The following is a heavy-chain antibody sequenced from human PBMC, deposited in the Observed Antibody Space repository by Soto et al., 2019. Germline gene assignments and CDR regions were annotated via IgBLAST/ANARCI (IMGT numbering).Heavy chain of an antibody. CDR3: GRAFFYECSDSRGYSYYAFDF. D-gene: IGHD3-22*01. J-gene: IGHJ3*01. CDR1: GDTFTSSD. V-gene: IGHV1-18*01. Sequence: ASAKDSSKASGDTFTSSDMIWGRQAPGQGLESLGGISAHTASSGCAQRFQGRVTMTTDRSTSTAYIELRSLRSDDTAVYYCGRAFFYECSDSRGYSYYAFDFWGPGTLVTVSS. CDR2: ISAHTASS.